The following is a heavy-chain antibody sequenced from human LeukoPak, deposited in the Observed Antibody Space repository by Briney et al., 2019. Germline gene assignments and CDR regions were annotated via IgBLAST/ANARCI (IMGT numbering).Heavy chain of an antibody. CDR2: IYTSGST. CDR1: GGSISSGSYY. J-gene: IGHJ5*02. Sequence: SQTQSLTCTVSGGSISSGSYYWSWIRQPAGKGLEWIGRIYTSGSTNYNPSLKSRVTISVDTSKNQFSLKLSSVTAADTAVYYCAREFDPWGQGTLVTVSS. V-gene: IGHV4-61*02. CDR3: AREFDP.